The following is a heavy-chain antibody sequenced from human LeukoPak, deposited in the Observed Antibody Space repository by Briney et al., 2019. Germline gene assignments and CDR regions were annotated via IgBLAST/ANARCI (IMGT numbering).Heavy chain of an antibody. CDR2: IYSGGST. V-gene: IGHV3-53*01. CDR3: ARGDFLTYRGLLGPPRYNWFDP. J-gene: IGHJ5*02. Sequence: SGGSLRLSCAASGFTVSSNYMRWVRQAPGRGLEWVSVIYSGGSTYYADSVKGRFTISRDNSKNTLFLQMNSLRAEDTAVYYCARGDFLTYRGLLGPPRYNWFDPWGQGTLVTVSS. CDR1: GFTVSSNY. D-gene: IGHD3-10*01.